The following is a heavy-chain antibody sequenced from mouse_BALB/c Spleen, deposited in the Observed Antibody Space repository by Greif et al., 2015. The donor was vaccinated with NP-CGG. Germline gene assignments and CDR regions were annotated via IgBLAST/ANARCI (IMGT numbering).Heavy chain of an antibody. V-gene: IGHV14-3*02. CDR2: IDPANGNT. D-gene: IGHD2-1*01. CDR3: ASGNYVGWFAY. Sequence: EVKLLESGAELVKPGASVKLSCTASGFNIKDTYMHWVTQRPEQGLEWIGRIDPANGNTKYGPKFQGKATITADTSSNTAYLQRSSLTSEDSAVYYCASGNYVGWFAYWRQGTLVTVAA. CDR1: GFNIKDTY. J-gene: IGHJ3*01.